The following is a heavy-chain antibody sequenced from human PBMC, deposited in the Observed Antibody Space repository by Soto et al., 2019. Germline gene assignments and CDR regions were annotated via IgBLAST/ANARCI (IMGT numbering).Heavy chain of an antibody. J-gene: IGHJ6*02. CDR2: IWYDGSNK. Sequence: GGSLRLSCAASGFTFSSYGMHWVRQAPGNGLEWVAVIWYDGSNKYYADSVKGRFTISRDNSKNTLYLQMNSLRAEDTAVYYCARDPGTYYDILSYYYYGMDVWGQGTTVTVSS. V-gene: IGHV3-33*01. CDR1: GFTFSSYG. CDR3: ARDPGTYYDILSYYYYGMDV. D-gene: IGHD3-9*01.